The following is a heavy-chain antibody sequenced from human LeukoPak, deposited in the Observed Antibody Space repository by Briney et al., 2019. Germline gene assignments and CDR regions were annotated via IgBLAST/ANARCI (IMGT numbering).Heavy chain of an antibody. D-gene: IGHD2-2*01. V-gene: IGHV4-34*01. CDR1: GGSFSAYY. CDR3: ACPPRCCSSTSCPFDY. Sequence: KPSETLSLTCAVYGGSFSAYYWSWIRQPPGKGLEWIGEINHSGSTNYNPSLKSRVTISVDTSKNQFSLKLSSVTAADTAVYYCACPPRCCSSTSCPFDYWGQGTLVTVSS. J-gene: IGHJ4*02. CDR2: INHSGST.